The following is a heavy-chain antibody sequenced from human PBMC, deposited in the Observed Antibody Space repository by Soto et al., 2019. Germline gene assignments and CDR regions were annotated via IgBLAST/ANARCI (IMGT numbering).Heavy chain of an antibody. J-gene: IGHJ4*02. CDR1: GFSFSTYT. CDR2: LSGSGDTT. Sequence: EVVLLQSGGGLAQPGGSLRVSCAASGFSFSTYTMSWLRQTPGKGLEWVSCLSGSGDTTYYADSVEGRFTISRDTSKNTLYLQMNNLRADDTAMYYCAKCGGLGTPRGSGTCYCPIDYWGQGTPVTVSS. CDR3: AKCGGLGTPRGSGTCYCPIDY. D-gene: IGHD2-15*01. V-gene: IGHV3-23*01.